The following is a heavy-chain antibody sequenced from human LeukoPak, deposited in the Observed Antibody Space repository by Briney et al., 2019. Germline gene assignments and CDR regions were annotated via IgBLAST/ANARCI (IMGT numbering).Heavy chain of an antibody. CDR1: GGSFSGYY. Sequence: SETLSLTRAVYGGSFSGYYWSWIRQPPGKGLEWIGYIYHSGSTYYNPSLKSRVTISVDRSKNQFSLKLSSVTAADTAVYYCARGTYYYDSSGYYFDYWGQGTLVTVSS. V-gene: IGHV4-34*01. CDR3: ARGTYYYDSSGYYFDY. J-gene: IGHJ4*02. CDR2: IYHSGST. D-gene: IGHD3-22*01.